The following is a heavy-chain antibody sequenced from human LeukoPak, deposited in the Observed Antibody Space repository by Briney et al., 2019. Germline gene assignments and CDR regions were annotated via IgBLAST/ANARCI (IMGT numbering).Heavy chain of an antibody. V-gene: IGHV3-7*01. CDR1: GFIFSNHW. CDR2: IRQDGSER. Sequence: GGSLRLSCAASGFIFSNHWMTWVRQAPGKGLEWVAHIRQDGSERHYVDSVKDRFTISRDNAKNSLDLQMDSLRAEDTAVYYCARDWGSTGYDLYDSWGQGTLVTVS. CDR3: ARDWGSTGYDLYDS. J-gene: IGHJ4*02. D-gene: IGHD5-12*01.